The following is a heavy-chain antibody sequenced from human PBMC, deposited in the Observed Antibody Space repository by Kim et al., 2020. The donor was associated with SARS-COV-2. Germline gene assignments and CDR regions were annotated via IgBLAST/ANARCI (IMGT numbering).Heavy chain of an antibody. Sequence: YDTNCVKREVTISGDNAKITVYLQMSSLRAEDTAVYYCARDRNGYRGGMDVWGQGTTVTVSS. V-gene: IGHV3-30*10. CDR3: ARDRNGYRGGMDV. D-gene: IGHD5-12*01. J-gene: IGHJ6*02.